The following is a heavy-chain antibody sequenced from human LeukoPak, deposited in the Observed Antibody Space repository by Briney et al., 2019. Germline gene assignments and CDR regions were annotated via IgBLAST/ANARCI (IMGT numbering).Heavy chain of an antibody. D-gene: IGHD1-26*01. CDR1: GFTFSSYS. CDR3: AREEDYSGSYYFDY. J-gene: IGHJ4*02. CDR2: ISSSSSYI. V-gene: IGHV3-21*01. Sequence: GGSLRLSCAASGFTFSSYSMNWVRQAPGKGLEWVSSISSSSSYIYYADSVRGRFTISRDNAKNSLYLQMNSLRAEDTAVYYCAREEDYSGSYYFDYWGQGTLVTVSS.